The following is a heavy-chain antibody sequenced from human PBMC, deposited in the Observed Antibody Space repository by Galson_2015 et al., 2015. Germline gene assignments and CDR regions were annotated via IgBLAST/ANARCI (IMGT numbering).Heavy chain of an antibody. CDR1: GFAFGSYT. V-gene: IGHV3-7*01. D-gene: IGHD6-19*01. J-gene: IGHJ2*01. CDR2: IKQDGSEE. CDR3: ARVAGRWYFDL. Sequence: SLRLSCAASGFAFGSYTMSWVRQAPGKGLEWVANIKQDGSEEHYVDSVKGRFTISRDNAENSLYLQMNSLRAEDTAVYYCARVAGRWYFDLWGRGTLVTVSS.